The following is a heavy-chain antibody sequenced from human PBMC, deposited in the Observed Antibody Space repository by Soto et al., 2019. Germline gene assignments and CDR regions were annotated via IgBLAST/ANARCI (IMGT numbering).Heavy chain of an antibody. Sequence: QVQLVQSGAEVKKPGASVKVSCKTSGYTFTSYGISWVRQAPGQGLEWMGGISPYNGKTNYAQKVQGRVTMTTDTSASQAYMVPSRLRTLDTAVSCSAMGSSRGWSTIICATGVHGFAPWGQGTLVTVSS. D-gene: IGHD5-12*01. CDR2: ISPYNGKT. CDR1: GYTFTSYG. J-gene: IGHJ5*02. CDR3: AMGSSRGWSTIICATGVHGFAP. V-gene: IGHV1-18*01.